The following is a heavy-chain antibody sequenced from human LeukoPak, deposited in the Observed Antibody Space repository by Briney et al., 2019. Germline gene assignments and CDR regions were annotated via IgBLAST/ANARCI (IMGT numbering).Heavy chain of an antibody. CDR2: ISSSGSTI. V-gene: IGHV3-48*03. J-gene: IGHJ4*02. Sequence: GGSLRLSCAASGFTFSSYEMNWVRQAPGKGLEWVSYISSSGSTIYYADSVKGRFTISRDNAKNSLYLQMNSLRAEDTAVYYCARERRGYSGYDSVRGDYWGREPWSPSPQ. D-gene: IGHD5-12*01. CDR3: ARERRGYSGYDSVRGDY. CDR1: GFTFSSYE.